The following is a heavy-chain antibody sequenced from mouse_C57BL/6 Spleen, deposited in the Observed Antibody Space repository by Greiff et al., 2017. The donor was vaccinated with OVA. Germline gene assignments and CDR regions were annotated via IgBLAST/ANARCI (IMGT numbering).Heavy chain of an antibody. D-gene: IGHD3-3*01. Sequence: EVKLMEPGGGLVKPGGSLKLSCAASGFTFSDYGMHWVRQAPEKGLEWVAYISRGSSTIYYADTVKGRFTISRDNAKNTLFLQMTSLRSEDTAMYYCAKGGTGAMDYWGQGTSVTVSS. CDR2: ISRGSSTI. J-gene: IGHJ4*01. CDR1: GFTFSDYG. V-gene: IGHV5-17*01. CDR3: AKGGTGAMDY.